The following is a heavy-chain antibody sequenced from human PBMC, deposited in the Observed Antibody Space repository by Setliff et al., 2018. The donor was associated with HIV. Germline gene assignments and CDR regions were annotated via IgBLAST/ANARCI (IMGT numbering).Heavy chain of an antibody. V-gene: IGHV1-46*01. D-gene: IGHD3-3*01. CDR3: ARDPGEGGGGFLEWTIGYYYYMDV. CDR1: GYTFTGYY. Sequence: EASVKVSCKASGYTFTGYYIHWVRQAPGQGLEWMGIINPSGGSTSFAQKFQGRVTITADKSTSTAYMELSSLRSDDTAVYYCARDPGEGGGGFLEWTIGYYYYMDVWGKGTTVTVSS. J-gene: IGHJ6*03. CDR2: INPSGGST.